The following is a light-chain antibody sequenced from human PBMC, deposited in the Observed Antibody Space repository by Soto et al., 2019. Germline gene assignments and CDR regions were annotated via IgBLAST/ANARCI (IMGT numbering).Light chain of an antibody. V-gene: IGKV1-33*01. CDR3: QQYYDLPIT. CDR2: DTS. J-gene: IGKJ5*01. Sequence: DIQMTQSPSSLSASVGDRVTITCQASQDIDKYLNWYQQKPGKAPKLLIDDTSNLETGVPSRFSGSGYGTHFTLTIGSLQPEDVAIYYCQQYYDLPITFGQGTRLEIK. CDR1: QDIDKY.